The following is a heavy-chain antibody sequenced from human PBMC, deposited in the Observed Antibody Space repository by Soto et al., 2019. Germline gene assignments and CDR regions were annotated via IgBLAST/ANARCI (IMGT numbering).Heavy chain of an antibody. D-gene: IGHD3-9*01. CDR1: GYTLTELS. Sequence: QVQLVQSGAEVKKPGASVKVSCKVSGYTLTELSMHWVRQAPGKGLEWMGGFDPEDGETIYAQKFQGRVTMTEDTSTDPAYMELSSLRSEDTAVYYCATGLRYFDWLGGYFDYWGQGTLVTVSS. J-gene: IGHJ4*02. V-gene: IGHV1-24*01. CDR3: ATGLRYFDWLGGYFDY. CDR2: FDPEDGET.